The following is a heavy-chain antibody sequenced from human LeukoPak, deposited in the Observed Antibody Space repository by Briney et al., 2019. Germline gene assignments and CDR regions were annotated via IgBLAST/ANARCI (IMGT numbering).Heavy chain of an antibody. V-gene: IGHV1-69*05. CDR3: AREGPVVVPAAGSRYFDY. CDR2: IIPIFGTA. J-gene: IGHJ4*02. CDR1: GGTFSSYA. Sequence: SVEVSCKASGGTFSSYAISWVRQAPGQGLEWMGGIIPIFGTANYAQKFQGRVTITTDESTSTAYMELSSLRSEDTAVYYCAREGPVVVPAAGSRYFDYWGQGTLVTVSS. D-gene: IGHD2-2*01.